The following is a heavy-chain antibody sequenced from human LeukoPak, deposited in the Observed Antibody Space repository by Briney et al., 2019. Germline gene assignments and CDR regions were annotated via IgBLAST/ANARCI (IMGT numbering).Heavy chain of an antibody. CDR3: ARKIGSEYSSSASWFDP. Sequence: GGSLRLSCAASGFTFSSYSMNWVRQAPGKGLEWVSSISSSSSYIYYADSVKGRFTISRDNAKNSLYLQMNSLRAEDTAVYYCARKIGSEYSSSASWFDPWGQGTLVTVSS. V-gene: IGHV3-21*01. CDR1: GFTFSSYS. J-gene: IGHJ5*02. D-gene: IGHD6-6*01. CDR2: ISSSSSYI.